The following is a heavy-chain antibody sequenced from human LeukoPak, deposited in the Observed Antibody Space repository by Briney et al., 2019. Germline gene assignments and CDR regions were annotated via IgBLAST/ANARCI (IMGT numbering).Heavy chain of an antibody. CDR1: GFTFSTYA. CDR3: AKEGFAS. J-gene: IGHJ4*02. V-gene: IGHV3-23*01. Sequence: GGSLRLSCAASGFTFSTYAMSWVRQAPGKGLECVSALSGNGNTIYYADSVKGRFTISRDNSKNTLSLQMNSPRAEDTAVHYCAKEGFASWGQGTPVTAYS. CDR2: LSGNGNTI.